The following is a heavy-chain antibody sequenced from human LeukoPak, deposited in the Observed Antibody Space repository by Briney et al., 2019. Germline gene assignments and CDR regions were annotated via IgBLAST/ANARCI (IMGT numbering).Heavy chain of an antibody. D-gene: IGHD3-10*01. CDR2: IIPFLDTT. CDR3: ARASELGEWFGDLLYV. J-gene: IGHJ6*02. Sequence: SSVKVSCTASGGTFSIFPISWVRQAPGQGLEWLGKIIPFLDTTNYAHKFQGRVKITADKSTSTAYLELRSLRSEDTAIYYCARASELGEWFGDLLYVWGQGTAVTVSS. V-gene: IGHV1-69*08. CDR1: GGTFSIFP.